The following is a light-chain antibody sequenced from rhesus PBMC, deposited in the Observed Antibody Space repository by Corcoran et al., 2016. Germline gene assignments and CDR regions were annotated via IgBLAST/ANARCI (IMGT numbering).Light chain of an antibody. V-gene: IGLV2-23*01. CDR2: DVS. CDR3: SSYAGNKTYI. J-gene: IGLJ1*01. Sequence: QAGLTQPPSVSGSPGQSVTISCTGTSSDIGGYKYVSWYQQHPGKAPKVMIYDVSKRPSGVSDRFSGSKSGNTASLTISGLQTEDEADYYCSSYAGNKTYIFGAGTRLTVL. CDR1: SSDIGGYKY.